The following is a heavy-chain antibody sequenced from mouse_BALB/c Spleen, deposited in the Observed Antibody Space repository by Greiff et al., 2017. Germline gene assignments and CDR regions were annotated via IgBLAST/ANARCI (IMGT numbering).Heavy chain of an antibody. CDR1: GFTFSSFG. CDR3: ARGDYGYDYAMDY. D-gene: IGHD1-2*01. J-gene: IGHJ4*01. CDR2: ISSGSSTI. V-gene: IGHV5-17*02. Sequence: EVKLMESGGGLVQPGGSRKLSCAASGFTFSSFGMHWVRQAPEKGLEWVAYISSGSSTIYYADTVKGRFTISRDNPKNTLFLQMTSLRSEDTAMYYCARGDYGYDYAMDYWGQGTSVTVSS.